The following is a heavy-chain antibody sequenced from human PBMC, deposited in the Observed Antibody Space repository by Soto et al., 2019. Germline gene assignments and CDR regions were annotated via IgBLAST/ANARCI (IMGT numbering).Heavy chain of an antibody. V-gene: IGHV3-53*01. CDR3: ARVKSDSPGYYTFDF. CDR2: IYSSDNT. D-gene: IGHD3-22*01. J-gene: IGHJ4*02. Sequence: GGSLRLSCAASGFTVIRNHMSWVRQAPGKGLEWISVIYSSDNTYHADSVKGRFTISRDNSKNTLYLQMNSLRAEDTAVYYCARVKSDSPGYYTFDFWGQGTVVTVSS. CDR1: GFTVIRNH.